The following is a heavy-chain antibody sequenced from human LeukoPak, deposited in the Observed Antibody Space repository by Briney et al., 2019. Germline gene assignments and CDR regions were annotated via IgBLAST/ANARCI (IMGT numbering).Heavy chain of an antibody. CDR3: AKGRVAVAGNTPYYYYGMDV. J-gene: IGHJ6*02. D-gene: IGHD6-19*01. CDR2: IRYDGSNK. CDR1: GFTFSSYG. V-gene: IGHV3-30*02. Sequence: GGSLRLSCAASGFTFSSYGMHWVRQAPGKGLEWVAFIRYDGSNKYYADSVKGRFTISRDNSKNTLYLQMNSLRAEDTAVYYCAKGRVAVAGNTPYYYYGMDVWGQGTTVTVSS.